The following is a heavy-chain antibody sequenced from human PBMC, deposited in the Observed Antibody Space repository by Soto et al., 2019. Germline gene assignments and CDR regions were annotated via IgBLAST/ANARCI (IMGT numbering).Heavy chain of an antibody. CDR2: IRSNAYGGTT. D-gene: IGHD6-6*01. CDR3: SIAEVIAARADDY. Sequence: GGSLRLSCTASGFTFGDYAMSWVRQAPGKGLEWVGFIRSNAYGGTTEYAACVKGRFTISKDESKSIAYLQMNSLKTEYAAVYYCSIAEVIAARADDYWGQGTLVTVSS. V-gene: IGHV3-49*04. CDR1: GFTFGDYA. J-gene: IGHJ4*02.